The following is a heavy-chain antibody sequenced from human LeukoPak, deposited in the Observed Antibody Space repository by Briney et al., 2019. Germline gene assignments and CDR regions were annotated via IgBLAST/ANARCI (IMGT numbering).Heavy chain of an antibody. J-gene: IGHJ6*03. CDR2: IYYSGST. CDR1: GGSISSYY. CDR3: ARAYDYYYYYYMDV. D-gene: IGHD3-22*01. V-gene: IGHV4-59*08. Sequence: PSETLSLTCTVSGGSISSYYWSWIRQPPGKGLEWIGYIYYSGSTNYNPSLKSRVTISVDTSKNQFSLKLSSVTAADTAVYYCARAYDYYYYYYMDVWGKGTTVTVSS.